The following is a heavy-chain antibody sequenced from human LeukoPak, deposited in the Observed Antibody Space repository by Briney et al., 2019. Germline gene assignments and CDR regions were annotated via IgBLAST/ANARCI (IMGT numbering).Heavy chain of an antibody. CDR3: ARDSGTTGEVKFDP. Sequence: SETLSLTCTVPGGSINSSWSWIRPPAGKGLAWIGRISGSGTITYNPALQSRLSISIDTSKNQFSLKLMSVTAADTAVYYCARDSGTTGEVKFDPWGQGTLVTVSS. V-gene: IGHV4-4*07. J-gene: IGHJ5*02. CDR1: GGSINSS. D-gene: IGHD3-10*01. CDR2: ISGSGTI.